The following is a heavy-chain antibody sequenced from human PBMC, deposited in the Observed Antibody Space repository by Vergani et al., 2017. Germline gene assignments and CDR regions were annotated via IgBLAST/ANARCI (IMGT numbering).Heavy chain of an antibody. CDR2: MNPNSGNT. J-gene: IGHJ6*02. CDR1: GYTFTSYD. V-gene: IGHV1-8*01. Sequence: QVQLVQSGAEVKKPGASVKVSCKASGYTFTSYDINWVRQATGQGLEWMGWMNPNSGNTGYAQKFQGRVTMTRNTSISTAYMGLSSLRSEDTAVYYCAGGRSRTLVIVVVPAARKRAYYYYGMDVGGQGTTVTVSS. D-gene: IGHD2-2*03. CDR3: AGGRSRTLVIVVVPAARKRAYYYYGMDV.